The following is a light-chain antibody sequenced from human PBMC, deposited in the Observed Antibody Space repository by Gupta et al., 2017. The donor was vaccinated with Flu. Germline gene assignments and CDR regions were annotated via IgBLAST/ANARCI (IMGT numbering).Light chain of an antibody. CDR1: QSISSY. Sequence: PSSLSASVGDRVTITCRASQSISSYVNWYQQKPRKAAKLLIYAASSLQSGVPSRFSGSGSGTEFTLTISRLQPEDLATYYCQQSDSTPWTFGQGTKVEIK. CDR3: QQSDSTPWT. CDR2: AAS. J-gene: IGKJ1*01. V-gene: IGKV1-39*01.